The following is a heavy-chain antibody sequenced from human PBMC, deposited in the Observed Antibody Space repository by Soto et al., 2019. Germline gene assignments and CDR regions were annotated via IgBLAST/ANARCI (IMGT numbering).Heavy chain of an antibody. CDR2: INHSGST. J-gene: IGHJ4*02. Sequence: SETLSLTCAVYGGSFSGYYWSWIRQPPGKGLEWIGEINHSGSTNYNPSLKSRVTISVDTSKNQFSLKLSSVTAADTAVYYCARERLWGSYRALDYWGQGTLVTVSS. D-gene: IGHD3-16*02. V-gene: IGHV4-34*01. CDR3: ARERLWGSYRALDY. CDR1: GGSFSGYY.